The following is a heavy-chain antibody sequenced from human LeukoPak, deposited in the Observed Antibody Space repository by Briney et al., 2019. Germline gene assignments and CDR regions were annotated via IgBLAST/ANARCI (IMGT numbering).Heavy chain of an antibody. Sequence: SSETLSLTCTVSGGSISSGDYYWSWIRQPPGKGLEWLGTIYYSGRTYYSPSLKSRVTMSVDPSNNQFSLTLRSVTAADTALYYCARRRYYDGSGYLEWGQGTLLSVSS. CDR1: GGSISSGDYY. CDR3: ARRRYYDGSGYLE. V-gene: IGHV4-39*01. J-gene: IGHJ1*01. CDR2: IYYSGRT. D-gene: IGHD3-22*01.